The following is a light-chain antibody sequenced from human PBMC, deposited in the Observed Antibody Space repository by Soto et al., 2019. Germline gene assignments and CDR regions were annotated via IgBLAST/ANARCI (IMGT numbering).Light chain of an antibody. V-gene: IGKV3-20*01. CDR1: QSVSSNF. CDR2: GAS. Sequence: ELVMTQSPGTLSLSPGERATLSCRASQSVSSNFLAWYQQKPGQAPRLLIYGASSRATGMPDRFSGSGSGTDFTLTISRLEPEDFAVYYCQQYGSSPRTFGQGTKVEIK. J-gene: IGKJ1*01. CDR3: QQYGSSPRT.